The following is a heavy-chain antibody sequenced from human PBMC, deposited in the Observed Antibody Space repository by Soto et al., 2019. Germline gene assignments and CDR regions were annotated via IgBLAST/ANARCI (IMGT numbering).Heavy chain of an antibody. CDR1: GYTFTSYA. CDR3: ATADYADYGRRFDY. D-gene: IGHD4-17*01. Sequence: QVQLVQSGAEVKKPGASVKVSCKASGYTFTSYAMHWVRQAPGQRLEWMGWINAGNGNTKYSQKFQGRVTITRDTPASTANTEQSSLRTKDTAVYYCATADYADYGRRFDYWRQGTLVTVSS. J-gene: IGHJ4*02. CDR2: INAGNGNT. V-gene: IGHV1-3*01.